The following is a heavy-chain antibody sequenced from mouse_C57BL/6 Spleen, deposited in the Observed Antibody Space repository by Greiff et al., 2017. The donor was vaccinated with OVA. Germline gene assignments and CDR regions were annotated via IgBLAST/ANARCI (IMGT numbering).Heavy chain of an antibody. Sequence: QVQLQQPGAELVMPGASVKLSCKASGYTFTSYWMHWVKQRPGQGLEWIGEIDPSDSYTNYNQKFKGKSTLTVDKSSSTAYMQLSSLTSEDSAVYYCARGKLGGDYWGQGTTLTVSS. CDR2: IDPSDSYT. V-gene: IGHV1-69*01. J-gene: IGHJ2*01. CDR3: ARGKLGGDY. D-gene: IGHD4-1*01. CDR1: GYTFTSYW.